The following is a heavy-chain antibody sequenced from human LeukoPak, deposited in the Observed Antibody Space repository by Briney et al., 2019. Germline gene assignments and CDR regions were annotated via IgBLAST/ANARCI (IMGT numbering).Heavy chain of an antibody. CDR1: GYSFTNYL. D-gene: IGHD1-26*01. CDR3: ARHGGSLVGPTKFDY. J-gene: IGHJ4*02. CDR2: VYPGDSDT. V-gene: IGHV5-51*01. Sequence: GESLQISCTGSGYSFTNYLIGWVRQMTGKGLEWMGFVYPGDSDTRYSPSFQGQVTISAAKSISTAHLQWSSLKASDTAMYYCARHGGSLVGPTKFDYWGQGTLVTVSS.